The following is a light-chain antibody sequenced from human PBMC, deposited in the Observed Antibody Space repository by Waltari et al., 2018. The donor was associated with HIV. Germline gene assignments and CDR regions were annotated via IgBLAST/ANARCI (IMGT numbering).Light chain of an antibody. CDR1: QSVSSNY. V-gene: IGKV3-20*01. CDR2: GAS. CDR3: QQYGTSPYT. J-gene: IGKJ2*01. Sequence: EIALTQSPGTLSLSPGERATLSCRASQSVSSNYLAWYQHKPGQAPRHLIYGASSRATDIPDRFSGSGSGTDFTLTISRLEPEDSAVYCCQQYGTSPYTFGLGTKLEI.